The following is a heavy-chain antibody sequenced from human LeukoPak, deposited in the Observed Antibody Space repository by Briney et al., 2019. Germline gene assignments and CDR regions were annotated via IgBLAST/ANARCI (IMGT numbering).Heavy chain of an antibody. J-gene: IGHJ4*02. CDR1: GGSISSGGYY. CDR3: ARVVSHYVWGSYDYFDY. V-gene: IGHV4-34*01. Sequence: SETLSLTCTVSGGSISSGGYYWSWIRQPPGKGLEWIGEINHSGSTNYNPSLKSRVTISVDTSKNQFSLKLSSVTAADTAVYYCARVVSHYVWGSYDYFDYWGQGTLVTVSS. D-gene: IGHD3-16*01. CDR2: INHSGST.